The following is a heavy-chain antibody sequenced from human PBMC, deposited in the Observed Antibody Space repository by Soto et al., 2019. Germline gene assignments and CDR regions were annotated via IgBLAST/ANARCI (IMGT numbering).Heavy chain of an antibody. Sequence: QVQLVESGGGVIQPGKSLRLACAASGFTFSSRGMHWVRQAPGKGLEWVAIISHDGNNKFYGDSVKGRFTISRDNSQYTLYQEMNNLRVEDTAVYYCVKEGGNYFFDYWGPGTLVTVSS. J-gene: IGHJ4*02. V-gene: IGHV3-30*18. CDR1: GFTFSSRG. CDR2: ISHDGNNK. D-gene: IGHD1-1*01. CDR3: VKEGGNYFFDY.